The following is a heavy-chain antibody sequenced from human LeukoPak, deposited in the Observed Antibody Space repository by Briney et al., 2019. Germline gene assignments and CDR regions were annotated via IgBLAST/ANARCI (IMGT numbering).Heavy chain of an antibody. CDR2: IYSGGST. CDR1: GFTVSSNY. D-gene: IGHD5-24*01. V-gene: IGHV3-66*02. J-gene: IGHJ4*02. Sequence: GGSLRLSCAASGFTVSSNYMSWVRQAPGKGLEWVSVIYSGGSTYYADSVKGRFTISRDNSKNTLYLQMNSLRAEDTAVYYCAREGQGGYNLPLDYWGQGTLVNVSS. CDR3: AREGQGGYNLPLDY.